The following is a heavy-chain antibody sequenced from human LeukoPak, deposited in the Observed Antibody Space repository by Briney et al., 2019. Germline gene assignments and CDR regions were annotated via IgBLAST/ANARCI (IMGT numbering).Heavy chain of an antibody. Sequence: SETLSLTCTVSGGSISSYYWSWIRQPAGKGLEWIGRIYTGGSTNYNPSLKSRVTMSVDTSKNQFSLKLSSVTAADTAVYYCARGQIVVVPAYYYYYYMDVWGKGTTVTVSS. D-gene: IGHD2-2*01. J-gene: IGHJ6*03. CDR1: GGSISSYY. CDR3: ARGQIVVVPAYYYYYYMDV. CDR2: IYTGGST. V-gene: IGHV4-4*07.